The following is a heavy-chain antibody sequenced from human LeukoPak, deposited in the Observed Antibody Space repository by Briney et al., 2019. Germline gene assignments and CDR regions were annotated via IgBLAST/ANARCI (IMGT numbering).Heavy chain of an antibody. CDR1: GGTFSSYA. D-gene: IGHD1-26*01. J-gene: IGHJ6*02. Sequence: PVKVSCKASGGTFSSYAISWVRQAPRQGLEWMGRIIPILGIANYAQKFQGRVTITADKSTSTAYMELSSLRSEDTAVYYCARGRSVGATYYYYYGMDVWGQGTTVTVSS. V-gene: IGHV1-69*04. CDR2: IIPILGIA. CDR3: ARGRSVGATYYYYYGMDV.